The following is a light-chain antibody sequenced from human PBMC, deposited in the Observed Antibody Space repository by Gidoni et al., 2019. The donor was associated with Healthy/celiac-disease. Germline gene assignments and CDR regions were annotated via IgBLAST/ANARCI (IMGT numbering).Light chain of an antibody. CDR1: QDINY. CDR3: QQYDNLPT. J-gene: IGKJ2*01. V-gene: IGKV1-33*01. CDR2: DAS. Sequence: IQMTQSPSSLSASVGDRVTITCQASQDINYLNWYQQKPGKAPKLLIYDASNLETGVPSRFSGSGSGTDFTFTISSLQPEDIATYYCQQYDNLPTFGQGTKLEIK.